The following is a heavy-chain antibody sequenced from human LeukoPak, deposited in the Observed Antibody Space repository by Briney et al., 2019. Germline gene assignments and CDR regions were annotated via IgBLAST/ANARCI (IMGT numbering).Heavy chain of an antibody. CDR2: VYYSGST. D-gene: IGHD1-26*01. V-gene: IGHV4-39*07. Sequence: SETLSLTCTVSGGSISSSSYSWGWIRQPPGKGLEWIGSVYYSGSTYYNPSLKSRVTISVDTSKNQFSLKLSSVTAADTAVYYCARTRSGSYLDYYYYYMDVWGNGTTVTVSS. J-gene: IGHJ6*03. CDR1: GGSISSSSYS. CDR3: ARTRSGSYLDYYYYYMDV.